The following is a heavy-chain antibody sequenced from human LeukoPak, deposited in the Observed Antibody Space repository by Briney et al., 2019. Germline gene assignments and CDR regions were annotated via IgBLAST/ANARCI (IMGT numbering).Heavy chain of an antibody. V-gene: IGHV3-74*01. CDR2: INSDGSWT. CDR1: GNYW. J-gene: IGHJ4*02. Sequence: GGSLRLSCAASGNYWMHWVRQVPGKGLVWVSHINSDGSWTSYADSVKGRFTISRDNSKSTLYLQMDSLRAEDTAVYYCAKDKRPYSSGWYDGFDYWGQGTLVTVSS. CDR3: AKDKRPYSSGWYDGFDY. D-gene: IGHD6-19*01.